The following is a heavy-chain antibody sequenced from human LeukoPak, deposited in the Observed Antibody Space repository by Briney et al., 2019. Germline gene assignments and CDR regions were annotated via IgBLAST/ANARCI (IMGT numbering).Heavy chain of an antibody. V-gene: IGHV4-59*01. CDR2: IYYSGTT. Sequence: PSETLSLTCTVSGGSISSYYWSWIRQPPGKGLEWIGYIYYSGTTNYNPSLKSRVTISVDTSKNQFSLKLSSVTAADTAVYYCARVRAWSQQLVPDYWGQGTLVTVSS. CDR1: GGSISSYY. J-gene: IGHJ4*02. D-gene: IGHD6-13*01. CDR3: ARVRAWSQQLVPDY.